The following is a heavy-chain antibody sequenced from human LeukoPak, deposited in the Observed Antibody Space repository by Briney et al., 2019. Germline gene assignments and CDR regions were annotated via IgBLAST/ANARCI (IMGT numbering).Heavy chain of an antibody. CDR1: GFSFSDYN. D-gene: IGHD6-19*01. J-gene: IGHJ4*02. CDR3: AKVRWDNSRWYYLDS. V-gene: IGHV3-30*18. CDR2: ISYNGINE. Sequence: GGSLRLSCAASGFSFSDYNMHWVRQAPGKGLEWMAVISYNGINEYYADSVKGRFTISRDNSKSTLLLQMNSLRAEDTDVYYCAKVRWDNSRWYYLDSWGQGTLVTVSS.